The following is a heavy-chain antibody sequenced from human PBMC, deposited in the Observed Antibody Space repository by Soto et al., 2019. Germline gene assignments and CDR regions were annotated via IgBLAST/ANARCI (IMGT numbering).Heavy chain of an antibody. CDR3: ATAQGIPMVGRGTSLAY. Sequence: QVQLVQSGAEVKKPGSSVKVSCKASGGTFFNYAITWVRQAPGQGLEWMGAIIPIFNTPKYAPQFQGRLTITAAGSTSTAYMELSSLESEDTAVYYGATAQGIPMVGRGTSLAYWGQGALVTVSS. V-gene: IGHV1-69*01. J-gene: IGHJ4*02. CDR1: GGTFFNYA. D-gene: IGHD6-19*01. CDR2: IIPIFNTP.